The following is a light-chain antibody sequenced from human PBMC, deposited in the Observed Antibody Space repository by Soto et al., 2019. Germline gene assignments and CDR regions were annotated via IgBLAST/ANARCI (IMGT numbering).Light chain of an antibody. CDR3: QHYNNYSQA. V-gene: IGKV1-5*03. J-gene: IGKJ1*01. CDR1: QTISSW. Sequence: IQVTQSPSTLSGSVWDRVTISCRASQTISSWLGWYQQKPGKAPKLLIYDASNLKSGVPSRFSGSGSGTEFTLTISSLQPEDFATYYCQHYNNYSQAFGQGTKVDIK. CDR2: DAS.